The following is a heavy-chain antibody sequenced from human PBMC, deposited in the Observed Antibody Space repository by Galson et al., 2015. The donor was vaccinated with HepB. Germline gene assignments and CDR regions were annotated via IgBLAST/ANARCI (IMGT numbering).Heavy chain of an antibody. CDR2: IKQDGREK. D-gene: IGHD1-26*01. CDR1: GFNLGPYG. J-gene: IGHJ4*02. Sequence: SLRLSCAASGFNLGPYGMSWVRQAPGKGLEWVANIKQDGREKYYVGPVKGRFTISRDNAGNSLYLQMNSLRGEDTALYYCARSSGGYFDSWGQGILVTVSS. CDR3: ARSSGGYFDS. V-gene: IGHV3-7*01.